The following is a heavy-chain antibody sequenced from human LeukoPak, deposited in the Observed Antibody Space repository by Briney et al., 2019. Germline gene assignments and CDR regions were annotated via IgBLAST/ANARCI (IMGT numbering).Heavy chain of an antibody. CDR2: INHSGST. D-gene: IGHD1-26*01. V-gene: IGHV4-34*01. CDR1: GGSLRGYY. Sequence: SETLSLTCEVYGGSLRGYYWSWIRQPPGKGLEWSGEINHSGSTNYNPSLESRVTISADTSKIQFYLKVTSVTAADTAVYYCARSVSGSYYDWFDPWGQGTLVTVSS. J-gene: IGHJ5*02. CDR3: ARSVSGSYYDWFDP.